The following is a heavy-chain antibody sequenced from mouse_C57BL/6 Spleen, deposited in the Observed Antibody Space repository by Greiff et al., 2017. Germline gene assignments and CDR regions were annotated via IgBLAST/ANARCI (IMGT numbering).Heavy chain of an antibody. CDR3: ARGGSFYYGNYWFAY. D-gene: IGHD2-1*01. J-gene: IGHJ3*01. V-gene: IGHV1-85*01. CDR1: GYTFTSYD. Sequence: QVQLQQSGPELVKPGASVKLSCKASGYTFTSYDINWVKQRPGQGLEWIGWIYPRDGSTKYNEKFKGKATLTVDTSSSTAYMELHSLTSEDSAVYFCARGGSFYYGNYWFAYWGQGTLVTVSA. CDR2: IYPRDGST.